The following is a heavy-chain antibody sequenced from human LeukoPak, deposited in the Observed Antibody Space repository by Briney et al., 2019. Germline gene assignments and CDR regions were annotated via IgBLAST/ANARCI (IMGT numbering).Heavy chain of an antibody. CDR2: INHSGST. J-gene: IGHJ4*02. D-gene: IGHD3-16*02. CDR3: ARGRYYDYVWGSYRYTGTFDY. V-gene: IGHV4-34*01. CDR1: GGSFSGYY. Sequence: PSETLSLTCAVYGGSFSGYYWSWIRQPPGKGLEWIGEINHSGSTNYNPSLKSRVTISVDTSKNQFSLKLSSVTAADTAVYYCARGRYYDYVWGSYRYTGTFDYWGQGTLVTVSS.